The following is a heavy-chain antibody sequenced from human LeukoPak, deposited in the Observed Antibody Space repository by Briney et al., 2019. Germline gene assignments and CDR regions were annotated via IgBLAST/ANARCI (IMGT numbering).Heavy chain of an antibody. D-gene: IGHD3-22*01. Sequence: PSETLSLTCTVSGGSISSYYWSWIRQPAGKGLEWIGRIYISGSTNYNPSLKSRVTMSVDTSKNQFPLKLSSVTAADTAVYYCASLEVDGSSGYNDYWGQGTLVTVSS. CDR1: GGSISSYY. V-gene: IGHV4-4*07. CDR3: ASLEVDGSSGYNDY. J-gene: IGHJ4*02. CDR2: IYISGST.